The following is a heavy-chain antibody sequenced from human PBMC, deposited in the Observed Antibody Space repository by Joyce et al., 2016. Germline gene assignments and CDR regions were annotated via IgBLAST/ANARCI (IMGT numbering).Heavy chain of an antibody. V-gene: IGHV1-69*01. CDR2: IIPIFGTA. Sequence: QVQLVQSGAEVKKPGSSVKFSCKASGGTFSSYAFTWVRQAPGQGLEWMGGIIPIFGTANYAQKFQGRVTITADESTSTAYMELSSLRSEDTAVYYCARAKHGYCSGVSCEGYYYYYMDVWGKGTTVTVSS. CDR3: ARAKHGYCSGVSCEGYYYYYMDV. J-gene: IGHJ6*03. CDR1: GGTFSSYA. D-gene: IGHD2-15*01.